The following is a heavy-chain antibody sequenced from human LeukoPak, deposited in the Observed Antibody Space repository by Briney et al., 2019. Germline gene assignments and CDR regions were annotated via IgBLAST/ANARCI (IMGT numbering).Heavy chain of an antibody. V-gene: IGHV1-69*05. Sequence: GASVKVSCKASGGTFSSYAISWVRQAPGQGLEWMGGIIPIFGTANYAQKFQGRVTITTDESTSTAYMELSRLRSEDTAVYYCARVRDYYGSGNYYYYMDVWGKGTTVTVS. CDR1: GGTFSSYA. J-gene: IGHJ6*03. CDR2: IIPIFGTA. CDR3: ARVRDYYGSGNYYYYMDV. D-gene: IGHD3-10*01.